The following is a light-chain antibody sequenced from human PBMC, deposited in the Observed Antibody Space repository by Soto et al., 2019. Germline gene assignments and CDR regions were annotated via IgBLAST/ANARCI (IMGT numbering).Light chain of an antibody. J-gene: IGLJ1*01. CDR1: TGAVTSAYY. CDR2: SVS. CDR3: MLYYGGTHV. V-gene: IGLV7-43*01. Sequence: QALVTQEPSLTVSPGGTVTLTCASSTGAVTSAYYPNWFQQKPGQAPRALIYSVSNKHSWTPARFSGSLLGGKAALTLSGVQPEDEAEYYCMLYYGGTHVFGTGTKLTVL.